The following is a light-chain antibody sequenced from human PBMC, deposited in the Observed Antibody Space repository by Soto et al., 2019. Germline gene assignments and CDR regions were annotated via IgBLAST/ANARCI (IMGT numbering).Light chain of an antibody. CDR1: QSVSSN. CDR2: GAS. J-gene: IGKJ2*01. CDR3: QQYNNWPPSYT. V-gene: IGKV3-15*01. Sequence: EIVMTQSPATLSVSPGERATLSCRASQSVSSNLAWDQQKPGQAPMLLIYGASTTATGIPARFSGSGSVTEFTLTISSLHSEDFAVYYCQQYNNWPPSYTFGQGTKPEIK.